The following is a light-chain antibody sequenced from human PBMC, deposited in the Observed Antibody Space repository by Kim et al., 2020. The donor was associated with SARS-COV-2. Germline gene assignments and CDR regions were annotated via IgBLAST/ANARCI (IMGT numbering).Light chain of an antibody. J-gene: IGKJ1*01. Sequence: GTFDWQSSQSFFYSAIQKKYLAWYQQKPGQPPKFLFSWASTRESGVPVRFSDSGYGTDFTLTVSRLRAGDVAVYYCQQYYSTPPTFGQGTKVDIK. CDR2: WAS. V-gene: IGKV4-1*01. CDR3: QQYYSTPPT. CDR1: QSFFYSAIQKKY.